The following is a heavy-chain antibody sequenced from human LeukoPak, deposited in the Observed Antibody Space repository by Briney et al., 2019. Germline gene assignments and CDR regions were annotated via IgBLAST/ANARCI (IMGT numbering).Heavy chain of an antibody. D-gene: IGHD6-13*01. Sequence: TLSLTCTVSGGSISSGSYYWSWIRQPAGKGLERIGRIYTSGSTNYNPSLKSRVTISVDTSKNQFSLKLSSVTAADTAVYYCARGEQQLARDFDYWGQGTLVTVSS. CDR2: IYTSGST. J-gene: IGHJ4*02. CDR3: ARGEQQLARDFDY. V-gene: IGHV4-61*02. CDR1: GGSISSGSYY.